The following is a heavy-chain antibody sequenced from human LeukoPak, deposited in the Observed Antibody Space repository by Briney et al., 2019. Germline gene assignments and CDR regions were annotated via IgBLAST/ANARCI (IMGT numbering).Heavy chain of an antibody. V-gene: IGHV4-39*01. J-gene: IGHJ4*02. CDR1: GGSISSSSYY. Sequence: SQTLSLTCTVSGGSISSSSYYWGWIRQPPGKGLEWIGSIYYSGSTYYNPSLKSRVTISVDTSKNQFSLKLSSVTAADTAVYYCARLPYIVGAQGHFDYWGQGTLVTVSS. CDR3: ARLPYIVGAQGHFDY. CDR2: IYYSGST. D-gene: IGHD1-26*01.